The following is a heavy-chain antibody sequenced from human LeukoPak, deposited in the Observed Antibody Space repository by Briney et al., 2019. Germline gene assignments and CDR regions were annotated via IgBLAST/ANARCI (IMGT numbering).Heavy chain of an antibody. CDR1: GFTFSEYV. D-gene: IGHD6-19*01. CDR2: ISWNGGEE. J-gene: IGHJ4*02. V-gene: IGHV3-30*18. CDR3: AKEQGYTGWLTTGH. Sequence: GGSLRLSFAASGFTFSEYVIHWLRQAPGKGVEWVAVISWNGGEEHYGNSVNGRFTMSRDNSKNMVYLQMNSLRVEDTAVYYCAKEQGYTGWLTTGHWGQGALVTVSS.